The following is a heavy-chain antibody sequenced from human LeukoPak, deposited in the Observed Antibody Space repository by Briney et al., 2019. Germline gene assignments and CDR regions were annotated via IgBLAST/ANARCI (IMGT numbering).Heavy chain of an antibody. D-gene: IGHD3-3*01. J-gene: IGHJ5*02. CDR3: ARDPTDYDFWSGYSNNWFDP. Sequence: GGSLRLSCAASGFTFSSYSMNWVRQAPGKGLEWVSSISSSSSYIYYADSVKGRFTISRDNAKNPLYLQMNSLRAEDTAVYYCARDPTDYDFWSGYSNNWFDPWGQGTLVTVSS. CDR2: ISSSSSYI. CDR1: GFTFSSYS. V-gene: IGHV3-21*01.